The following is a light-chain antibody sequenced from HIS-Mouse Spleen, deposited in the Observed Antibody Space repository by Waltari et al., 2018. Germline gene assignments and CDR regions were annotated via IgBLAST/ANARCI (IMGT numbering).Light chain of an antibody. Sequence: QSALTQPPSASGSPGQSVTIPCTGTSSDVGGYNYVPWYQQHPGKAPKLMIYEVSKRPSGVPDRFSGSKSGNTASLTVSGLQAEDEADYYCSSYAGSNNYVFGTGTKVTVL. V-gene: IGLV2-8*01. CDR3: SSYAGSNNYV. J-gene: IGLJ1*01. CDR1: SSDVGGYNY. CDR2: EVS.